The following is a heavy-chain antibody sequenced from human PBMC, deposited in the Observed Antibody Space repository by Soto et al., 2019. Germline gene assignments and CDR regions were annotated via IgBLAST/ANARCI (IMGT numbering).Heavy chain of an antibody. CDR1: GGSISSYY. CDR3: AGGSITIFGVVTFFDY. D-gene: IGHD3-3*01. Sequence: SETLSLTCTVSGGSISSYYWSWIRQPPGKGLEWIGYIYYSGSTNYNPSLKSRVTISVDTSKNQFSLKLSSVTAADTAVYYCAGGSITIFGVVTFFDYWGQGTLVTVSS. J-gene: IGHJ4*02. CDR2: IYYSGST. V-gene: IGHV4-59*08.